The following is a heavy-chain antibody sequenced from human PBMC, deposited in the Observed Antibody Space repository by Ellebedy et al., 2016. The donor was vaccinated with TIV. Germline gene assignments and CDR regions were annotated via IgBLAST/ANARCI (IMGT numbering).Heavy chain of an antibody. CDR2: INPRGGST. Sequence: AASVKVSCKASEYIFTGYYIHWVRQVSGQGLEWMGIINPRGGSTSYAQKFQGRVTMTRDTSTSTVYMELSSLRSDDTAVYYCARDLGALWFGETRFDSWGQGTLLTVSS. CDR3: ARDLGALWFGETRFDS. V-gene: IGHV1-46*01. D-gene: IGHD3-10*01. CDR1: EYIFTGYY. J-gene: IGHJ4*02.